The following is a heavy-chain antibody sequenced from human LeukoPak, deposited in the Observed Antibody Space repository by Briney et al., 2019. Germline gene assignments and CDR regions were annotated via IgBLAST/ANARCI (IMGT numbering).Heavy chain of an antibody. V-gene: IGHV3-23*01. Sequence: PGGSLRLSCVASGFTLSSYAMSWVRQAPGKGLEWVSTISGIVSSTYYADSVKGRFTISRDNSKNTLYLQMNSLRAEDTAVYYCTKDHYYDSSGNFDYWGQGILVTVSS. D-gene: IGHD3-22*01. CDR2: ISGIVSST. J-gene: IGHJ4*02. CDR1: GFTLSSYA. CDR3: TKDHYYDSSGNFDY.